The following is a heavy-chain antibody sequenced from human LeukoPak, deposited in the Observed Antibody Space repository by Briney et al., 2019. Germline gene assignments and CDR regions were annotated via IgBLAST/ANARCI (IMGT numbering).Heavy chain of an antibody. V-gene: IGHV3-21*01. J-gene: IGHJ4*02. D-gene: IGHD5-24*01. Sequence: GGSLRLSCTASGFTFSSYSMNWVRQAPGKGLELVSSISSSSTYIYYADSVKGRFTVSRDNSKNTLYLQMNSLRPEDTAVYYCARARFGYNRGPFDYWGQGILVTVSS. CDR1: GFTFSSYS. CDR2: ISSSSTYI. CDR3: ARARFGYNRGPFDY.